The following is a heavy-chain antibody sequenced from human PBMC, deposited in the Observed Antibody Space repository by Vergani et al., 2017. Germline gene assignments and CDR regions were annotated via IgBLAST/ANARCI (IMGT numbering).Heavy chain of an antibody. CDR2: IYTSGST. J-gene: IGHJ4*02. CDR1: GCSISSGSYY. D-gene: IGHD3-22*01. V-gene: IGHV4-61*02. CDR3: ARDRSYYYDSSGYYPYFDY. Sequence: QVQLQESGPGLVKPSQTLSLTCTVSGCSISSGSYYWSLIRQPAGKGLECIGRIYTSGSTNYNPSLKSPVTISVDTSKNQFSLKLSSVTAADTAVYYCARDRSYYYDSSGYYPYFDYWGQGTLVTVSS.